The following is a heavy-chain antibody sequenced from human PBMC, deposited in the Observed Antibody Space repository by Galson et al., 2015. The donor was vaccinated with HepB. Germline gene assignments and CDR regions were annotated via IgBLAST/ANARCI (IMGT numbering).Heavy chain of an antibody. CDR1: GGSISSYY. CDR3: ARVRYNSSSWRPNYFDY. Sequence: SETLSLTCTVSGGSISSYYWSWIRQPPGKGLEWIGYIYYSGSTNYNPSLKSRVTISVDTSKNQFSQKLSSVTAADTAVYYCARVRYNSSSWRPNYFDYWGQGTLVTVSS. V-gene: IGHV4-59*01. D-gene: IGHD6-13*01. J-gene: IGHJ4*02. CDR2: IYYSGST.